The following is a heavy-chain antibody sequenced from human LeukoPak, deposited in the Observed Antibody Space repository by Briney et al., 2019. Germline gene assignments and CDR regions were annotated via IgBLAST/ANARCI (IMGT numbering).Heavy chain of an antibody. J-gene: IGHJ3*01. CDR3: ARIVGANAVSAFDV. V-gene: IGHV3-11*01. CDR1: GFTFSDYY. D-gene: IGHD1-26*01. Sequence: GGSLRLPCAASGFTFSDYYMSWIRQAPGKGLEWVSYISSSGSSIYYADSVKGRFTISRDNAKNSLYLQMNSLRAEDTAVYYCARIVGANAVSAFDVWGQGTMVTVSS. CDR2: ISSSGSSI.